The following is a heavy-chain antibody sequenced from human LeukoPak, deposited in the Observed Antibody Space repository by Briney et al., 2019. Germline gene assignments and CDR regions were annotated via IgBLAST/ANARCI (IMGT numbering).Heavy chain of an antibody. CDR2: IKQDGSEK. J-gene: IGHJ4*02. Sequence: GGSLRLSCAVSGFTFSSYVMSWVRQAPGKGLEWVANIKQDGSEKYYVDSVKGRFTISRDNAKNSLYLQMNSLRAEDTAVYYCARGFDYWGQGTLVTVSS. V-gene: IGHV3-7*04. CDR3: ARGFDY. CDR1: GFTFSSYV.